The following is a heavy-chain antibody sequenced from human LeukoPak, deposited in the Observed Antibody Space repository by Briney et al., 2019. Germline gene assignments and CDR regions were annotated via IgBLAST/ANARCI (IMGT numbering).Heavy chain of an antibody. CDR3: ARRAAGDYFDS. J-gene: IGHJ4*02. Sequence: PSQTLSLTCTVSGGSISSGGYYWSWIRQPPGKGLEWIGYIYHSESTNYSPALKSRVTISVDMSKNQFSLKVSSVTPADTAVYFWARRAAGDYFDSRGQGNLVTVSS. CDR2: IYHSEST. CDR1: GGSISSGGYY. V-gene: IGHV4-30-2*01. D-gene: IGHD6-13*01.